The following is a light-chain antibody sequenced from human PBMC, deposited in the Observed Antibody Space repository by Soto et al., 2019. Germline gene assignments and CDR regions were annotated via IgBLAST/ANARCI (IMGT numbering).Light chain of an antibody. CDR3: QQYYNIPPT. V-gene: IGKV4-1*01. CDR2: WAS. J-gene: IGKJ1*01. Sequence: DIVMTQSPDSLAVSLGERATINCKSSQSVFFNSNNKNYLAWYQQKPGQPPKLLIYWASTRESGVPDRFSGSGSATDFTLTISSLQARDVAVYYCQQYYNIPPTFGQGTKVDI. CDR1: QSVFFNSNNKNY.